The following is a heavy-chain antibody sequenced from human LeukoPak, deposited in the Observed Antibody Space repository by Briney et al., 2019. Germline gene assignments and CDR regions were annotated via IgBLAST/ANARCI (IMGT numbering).Heavy chain of an antibody. CDR2: ISGSGGST. Sequence: GGSLRLSCAASGFTFSSYAMSWVRQAPGKGLEWVSAISGSGGSTYYADSVKGRFTISRDNAKNSLYLQMNSLRAEDTAVYYRARAETYYYDSSGYYPVFDYWGQGTLVTVSS. J-gene: IGHJ4*02. CDR3: ARAETYYYDSSGYYPVFDY. D-gene: IGHD3-22*01. V-gene: IGHV3-23*01. CDR1: GFTFSSYA.